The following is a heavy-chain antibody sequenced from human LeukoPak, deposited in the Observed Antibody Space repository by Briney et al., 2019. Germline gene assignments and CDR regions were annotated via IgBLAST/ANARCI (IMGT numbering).Heavy chain of an antibody. CDR3: ARDLPDYYDSSGYLLPHAFDI. D-gene: IGHD3-22*01. CDR1: GGSVSSGGYY. V-gene: IGHV4-61*08. J-gene: IGHJ3*02. Sequence: TLSLTCTVSGGSVSSGGYYWSWIRQPPGKGLEWIGYIYYSGSTNYNPSLKSRVTISVDTSKNQFSLKLSSVTAADTAVHYCARDLPDYYDSSGYLLPHAFDIWGQGTMVTVSS. CDR2: IYYSGST.